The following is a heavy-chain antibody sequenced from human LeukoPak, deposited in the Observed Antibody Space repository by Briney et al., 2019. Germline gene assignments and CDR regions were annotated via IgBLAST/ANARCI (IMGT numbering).Heavy chain of an antibody. J-gene: IGHJ5*02. Sequence: GASVKVSCKASGGTFSSYAISWVRQAPGQGLEWMGWISGYNGNTNYAQKFQGRVTMTTDTSTSTAYMELRSLRSDDTAVYYCARGGHRRYYYNSGSEFDPWGQGTLVTVSS. CDR3: ARGGHRRYYYNSGSEFDP. CDR2: ISGYNGNT. CDR1: GGTFSSYA. D-gene: IGHD3-10*01. V-gene: IGHV1-18*01.